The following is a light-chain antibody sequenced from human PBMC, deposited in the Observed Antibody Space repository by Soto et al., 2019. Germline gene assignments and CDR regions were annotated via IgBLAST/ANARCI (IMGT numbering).Light chain of an antibody. CDR1: SSDVGGYNY. V-gene: IGLV2-14*01. J-gene: IGLJ1*01. CDR3: SSYTSSSSLV. Sequence: QSALTQPASVSGSPGQSITISCTGTSSDVGGYNYVSWYQQHPGKVPKLLIYEVSNRPSGVSNRFSGSKPDNTASLTISGLQAEDEADYYCSSYTSSSSLVFGTGTKLTVL. CDR2: EVS.